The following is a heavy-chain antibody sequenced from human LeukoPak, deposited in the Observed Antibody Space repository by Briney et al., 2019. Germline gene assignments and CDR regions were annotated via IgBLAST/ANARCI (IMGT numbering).Heavy chain of an antibody. CDR1: GFTFSSYS. CDR3: AMLLRYFDWAPDY. D-gene: IGHD3-9*01. CDR2: ISSSSSTI. Sequence: PGGSLRLSCAASGFTFSSYSMNWVRQAPGKGLEWVSYISSSSSTIYYADSVKGRFTISRDNAKNSLYLQMNSLRAEDTAVYYCAMLLRYFDWAPDYWGQGTLVTVSS. J-gene: IGHJ4*02. V-gene: IGHV3-48*04.